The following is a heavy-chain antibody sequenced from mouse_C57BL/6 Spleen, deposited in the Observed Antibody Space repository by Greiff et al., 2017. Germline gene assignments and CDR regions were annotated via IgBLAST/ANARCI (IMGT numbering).Heavy chain of an antibody. J-gene: IGHJ3*01. CDR2: IYPGDGDT. CDR3: ARPITTPRPPWFAY. Sequence: VQLQQSGAELVKPGASVKISCKASGYAFSSYWMNWVKQRPGKGLEWIGQIYPGDGDTNYNGKFKGKATLTADKSSSTAYMQLSSLTSEDSAVYYCARPITTPRPPWFAYWGQGTLVTVSA. V-gene: IGHV1-80*01. CDR1: GYAFSSYW. D-gene: IGHD1-1*01.